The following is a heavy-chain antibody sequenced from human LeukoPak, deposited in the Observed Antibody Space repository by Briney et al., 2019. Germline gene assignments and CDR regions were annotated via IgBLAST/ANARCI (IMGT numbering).Heavy chain of an antibody. CDR2: IKYDGSEK. J-gene: IGHJ4*02. CDR1: GFSFSTHW. CDR3: ASGFLDDFWSGHF. V-gene: IGHV3-7*01. D-gene: IGHD3-3*01. Sequence: GGSLRLSCAASGFSFSTHWMSWVRLAPGKGPEWVANIKYDGSEKYYVDSVKGRFTISSDNAKNSLYLHMNSPRAEDTAVYYCASGFLDDFWSGHFWGQGTLVTVSS.